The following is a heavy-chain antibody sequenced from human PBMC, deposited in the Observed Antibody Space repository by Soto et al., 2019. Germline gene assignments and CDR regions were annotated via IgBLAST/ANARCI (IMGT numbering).Heavy chain of an antibody. V-gene: IGHV3-23*01. CDR3: AKAPFGVVVNFDY. D-gene: IGHD3-3*01. CDR2: ISGSGGST. Sequence: EVQLLESGGGLVQPGGSLRLSCAASGFTFSSYAMSWVRQAPGKGLEWVSAISGSGGSTYYADSVKGRFTITRDNSKNTLYLQMHSLRAEDTAVYYCAKAPFGVVVNFDYWGQGTLVTVSS. J-gene: IGHJ4*02. CDR1: GFTFSSYA.